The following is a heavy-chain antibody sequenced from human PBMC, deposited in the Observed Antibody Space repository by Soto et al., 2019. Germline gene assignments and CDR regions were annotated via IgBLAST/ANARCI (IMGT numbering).Heavy chain of an antibody. CDR3: AREPYHVLMVNAPNLYGMDV. D-gene: IGHD2-8*01. Sequence: QVQLVQSGAEVKKPGASVKVSCKASGYTFTTYDISWVRQAPGQGLECRGRVSTYNGNTNYPQSLQGRLTMTTDTTTTTAYMELRSLRSDDTAVYYCAREPYHVLMVNAPNLYGMDVWGQGTTVTVSS. CDR1: GYTFTTYD. J-gene: IGHJ6*02. V-gene: IGHV1-18*01. CDR2: VSTYNGNT.